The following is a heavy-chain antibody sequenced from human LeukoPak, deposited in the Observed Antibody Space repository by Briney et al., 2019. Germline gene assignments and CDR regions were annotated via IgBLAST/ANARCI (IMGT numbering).Heavy chain of an antibody. Sequence: PGGSLRLSCAASGFTFSSYAMSWVRQAPGKGLEWVSAISGSGGSTYYADSVKGRFTISRDNSKNTLYLQMNSLRAEDTAVYYCAKVRDCSGGSCYAKHAFDIWGQGTTVTVSS. V-gene: IGHV3-23*01. CDR3: AKVRDCSGGSCYAKHAFDI. J-gene: IGHJ3*02. CDR2: ISGSGGST. CDR1: GFTFSSYA. D-gene: IGHD2-15*01.